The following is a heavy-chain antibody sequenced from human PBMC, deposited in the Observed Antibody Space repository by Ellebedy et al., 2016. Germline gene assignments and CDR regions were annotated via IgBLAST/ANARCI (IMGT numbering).Heavy chain of an antibody. D-gene: IGHD4-17*01. V-gene: IGHV3-48*01. CDR1: GFTFSAFS. CDR3: ARLHDYGDSSYWYFDV. Sequence: GGSLRLSCAASGFTFSAFSMTWVRQAPGKGLEWISYISASSTTIYYADSVKGRFTVSRDNDKDSLDLQMNSPRAEDTAVHYCARLHDYGDSSYWYFDVWGRGTLVTVS. CDR2: ISASSTTI. J-gene: IGHJ2*01.